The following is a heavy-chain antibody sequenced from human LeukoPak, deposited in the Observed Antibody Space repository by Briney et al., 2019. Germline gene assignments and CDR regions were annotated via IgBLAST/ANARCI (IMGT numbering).Heavy chain of an antibody. V-gene: IGHV4-34*01. D-gene: IGHD5-24*01. CDR3: ARSGDGYNYGDY. CDR1: GGSFSGYY. Sequence: PSETPSLTCAVYGGSFSGYYGSWIRQPPGKGLEWIGEINHSGSTNYNPSLKSRVTISVDTSKNQFSLKLSSVTAADTAVYYCARSGDGYNYGDYWGQGTLVTVSS. J-gene: IGHJ4*02. CDR2: INHSGST.